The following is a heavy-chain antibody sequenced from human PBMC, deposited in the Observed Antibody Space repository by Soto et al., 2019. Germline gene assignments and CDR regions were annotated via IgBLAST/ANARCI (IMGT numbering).Heavy chain of an antibody. D-gene: IGHD6-25*01. CDR2: IIPIFGTA. J-gene: IGHJ6*02. V-gene: IGHV1-69*12. CDR3: ARQGAALRDYYYGMVV. Sequence: QVQLVQSGAEVKKPGSSVKVSCKASGGTFSSYAISWVRQAPGQGLEWMGGIIPIFGTANYAQKFQGRVTITAXXXTXXAYMELSSLRSEDTAVYYCARQGAALRDYYYGMVVWGQGTTVTVSS. CDR1: GGTFSSYA.